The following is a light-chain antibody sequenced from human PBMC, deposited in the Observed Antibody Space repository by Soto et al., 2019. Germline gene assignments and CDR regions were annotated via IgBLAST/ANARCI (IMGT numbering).Light chain of an antibody. CDR2: TAS. J-gene: IGKJ1*01. V-gene: IGKV1-27*01. CDR3: QKYNSAPRT. Sequence: DIERAQSPSSVSASVGDRVTVACRASQDINRWLAWYQQKPGKAPKLLIYTASTLQSGVPSRFSGSGSGTDFTLTISSLQPEDVATYYCQKYNSAPRTFGQGTKVDIK. CDR1: QDINRW.